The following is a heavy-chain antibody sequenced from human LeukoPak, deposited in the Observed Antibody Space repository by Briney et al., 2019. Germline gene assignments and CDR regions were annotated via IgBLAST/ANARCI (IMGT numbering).Heavy chain of an antibody. V-gene: IGHV3-53*01. Sequence: GGSLRLSCVASGFTVSSNDMNWVRQAPGKGLEWVSVLHSGDSTYYADSVKGRFTISRDNSKNTLYLQMNSLRVEDTAVYYCARDPTYYLRYGYFDSWGQGTLVTVSS. CDR2: LHSGDST. D-gene: IGHD1-26*01. J-gene: IGHJ4*02. CDR1: GFTVSSND. CDR3: ARDPTYYLRYGYFDS.